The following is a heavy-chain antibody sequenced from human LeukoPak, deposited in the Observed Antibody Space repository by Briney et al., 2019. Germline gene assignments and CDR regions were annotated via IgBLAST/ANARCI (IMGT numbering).Heavy chain of an antibody. D-gene: IGHD1-26*01. J-gene: IGHJ4*02. CDR1: GGSISSYY. V-gene: IGHV4-59*01. Sequence: PSETLSLTCTVSGGSISSYYWSWIRQPPGKGLEWIGYIYYSGSTNYNPSLKSRVTISVDTSKNQFSLKLSSVTAADTAVYYCARGRQVGNTGYYFDYWGQGTLVTVSS. CDR2: IYYSGST. CDR3: ARGRQVGNTGYYFDY.